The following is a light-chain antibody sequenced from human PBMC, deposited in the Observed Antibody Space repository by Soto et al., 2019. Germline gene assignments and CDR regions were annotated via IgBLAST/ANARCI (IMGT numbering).Light chain of an antibody. CDR3: HQYGISPPRT. CDR2: GAS. V-gene: IGKV3-20*01. Sequence: EIVLTQSPGTLSLSPGERATLSCRASPSVSSTYLAWYQQKPGQAPRLLIYGASSRATGIPDRFSGSGSGTDFTLTISRLEPEDFAVYYCHQYGISPPRTFGQGTKVDIK. CDR1: PSVSSTY. J-gene: IGKJ1*01.